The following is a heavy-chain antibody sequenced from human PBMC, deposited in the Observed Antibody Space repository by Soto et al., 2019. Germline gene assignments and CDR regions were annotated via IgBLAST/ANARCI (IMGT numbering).Heavy chain of an antibody. CDR2: IYYSGST. Sequence: PSETLSLTCTVSGGSISSGGYYWSWIRQHPGKGLEWIGYIYYSGSTYYNPSLKSRVTISVDTSKNQFSLKLSSVTAADTAVYYCARDRFDMVRGVMAQYGMDVWGQGTTVTVSS. D-gene: IGHD3-10*01. CDR1: GGSISSGGYY. V-gene: IGHV4-31*03. J-gene: IGHJ6*02. CDR3: ARDRFDMVRGVMAQYGMDV.